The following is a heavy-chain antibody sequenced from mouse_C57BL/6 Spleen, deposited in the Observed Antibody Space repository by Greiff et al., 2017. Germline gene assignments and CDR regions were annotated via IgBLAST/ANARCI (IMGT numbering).Heavy chain of an antibody. CDR2: IYWDDDK. V-gene: IGHV8-12*01. CDR1: GFSLSTSGMG. CDR3: ARSTGTWFAY. J-gene: IGHJ3*01. D-gene: IGHD1-1*01. Sequence: QVTLKESGPGILQSSQTLSLTCSFSGFSLSTSGMGVSWIRQPSGKGLEWLAHIYWDDDKRYNPSLKSRLTISKATSRNQVFLKITSVDTAVTATYYCARSTGTWFAYWGQGTLVTVSA.